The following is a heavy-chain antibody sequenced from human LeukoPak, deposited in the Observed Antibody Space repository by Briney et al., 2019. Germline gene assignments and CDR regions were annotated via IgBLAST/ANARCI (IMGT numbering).Heavy chain of an antibody. CDR3: VRGQTIDY. Sequence: PGGSLGLSCAASGFTFSDYWMYWVRHAPGKGLVWVSRIKSDGTGILYADFVEGRFTISRDNAKNALYLQMTSLRDEDTAVYYCVRGQTIDYWGQGILVTVSS. CDR1: GFTFSDYW. J-gene: IGHJ4*02. CDR2: IKSDGTGI. V-gene: IGHV3-74*01.